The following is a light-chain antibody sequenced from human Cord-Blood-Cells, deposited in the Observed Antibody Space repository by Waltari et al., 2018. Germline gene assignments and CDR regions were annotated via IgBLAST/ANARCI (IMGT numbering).Light chain of an antibody. CDR3: CSYAGSSTFVV. J-gene: IGLJ2*01. Sequence: QSALTQPASVSGSPGQSITISCTRTSSDVGSYNLVSWYQQHPGKAPKLMSYEGSKRPSVVSNRFSGSKSGNTASLTISGLQAEDEADYYCCSYAGSSTFVVFGGGTKLTVL. CDR1: SSDVGSYNL. V-gene: IGLV2-23*01. CDR2: EGS.